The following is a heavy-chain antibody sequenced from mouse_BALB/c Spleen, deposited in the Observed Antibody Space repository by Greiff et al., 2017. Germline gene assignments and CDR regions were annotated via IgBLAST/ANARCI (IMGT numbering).Heavy chain of an antibody. CDR3: TRLGSRGNFDV. CDR2: IYPSDSYT. Sequence: VQLQQPGAELVRPGASVKLSCKASGYTFTSYWITWVKQRPGQGLEWIGNIYPSDSYTNYNQKFKDKATLTVDKSSSTAYMQLSSPTSEDSAVYYCTRLGSRGNFDVWGAGTTVTVSS. V-gene: IGHV1-69*02. D-gene: IGHD1-1*01. J-gene: IGHJ1*01. CDR1: GYTFTSYW.